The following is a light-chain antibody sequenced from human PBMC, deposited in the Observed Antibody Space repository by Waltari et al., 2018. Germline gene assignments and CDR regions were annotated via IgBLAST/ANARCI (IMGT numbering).Light chain of an antibody. Sequence: AIQMTQSPSSLSVSVGDRVIITCRASQGIRNDLGWYQQKPGKAPKLLIYAASSLQSGVPSRFSGSGSGTDFTLTISSLQPEDFATYYCLQDYNYPLTFGGGTKVEI. CDR1: QGIRND. J-gene: IGKJ4*01. CDR2: AAS. CDR3: LQDYNYPLT. V-gene: IGKV1-6*01.